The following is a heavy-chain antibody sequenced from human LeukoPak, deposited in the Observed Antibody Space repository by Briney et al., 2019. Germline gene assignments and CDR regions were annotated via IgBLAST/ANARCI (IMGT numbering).Heavy chain of an antibody. CDR3: AMGLGYCTGGSCDYNWLDP. D-gene: IGHD2-15*01. Sequence: SVKVSCKASGGTFSSYAISWVRQAPGQGLEWMGGIIPIFGTANYAQKFQGRVTITADESTSTAYMELSSLRSEDTAVYYCAMGLGYCTGGSCDYNWLDPWGQGTLVTVSS. V-gene: IGHV1-69*01. CDR1: GGTFSSYA. J-gene: IGHJ5*02. CDR2: IIPIFGTA.